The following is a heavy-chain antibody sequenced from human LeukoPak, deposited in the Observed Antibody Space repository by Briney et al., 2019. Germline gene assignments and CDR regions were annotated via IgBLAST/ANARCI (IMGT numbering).Heavy chain of an antibody. CDR1: GFTFSSYA. CDR2: ISYDGSNK. D-gene: IGHD1-26*01. J-gene: IGHJ6*03. V-gene: IGHV3-30-3*01. CDR3: ARGKSALGYYFMDV. Sequence: PGGSLRPSCAASGFTFSSYAMHWVRQAPGKGLEWVAVISYDGSNKYYADSVKGRFTISRDNSKNTLYLQMNSLRAEDTAVYYCARGKSALGYYFMDVWGKGTTVTVSS.